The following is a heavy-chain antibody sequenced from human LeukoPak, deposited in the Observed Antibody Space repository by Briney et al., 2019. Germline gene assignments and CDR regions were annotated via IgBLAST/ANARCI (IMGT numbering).Heavy chain of an antibody. V-gene: IGHV3-74*01. CDR2: INSDGSST. J-gene: IGHJ6*03. Sequence: GGSLRLSCAASGFTFSSYWMHWVRQAPGKGLVWVSRINSDGSSTGYADSVKGRFTISRDNAKNTLYLQMNSLRAEDTAVYYCARAHDYYYYYMDVWGKGTTVTVSS. CDR1: GFTFSSYW. CDR3: ARAHDYYYYYMDV.